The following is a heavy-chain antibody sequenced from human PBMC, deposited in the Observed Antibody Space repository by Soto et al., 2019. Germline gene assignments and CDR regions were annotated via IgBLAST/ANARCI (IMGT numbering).Heavy chain of an antibody. CDR2: IYSGGST. D-gene: IGHD3-3*01. V-gene: IGHV3-66*01. Sequence: GGSLRLSCAASGFTVSSNYMSWVRQAPGKGLEWVSVIYSGGSTYYADSVKGRFTISRDNSKNTLYLQMNSLRAEDTAVYYCARVWDYYDFWSGWVDVWGKGTTVTVSS. CDR3: ARVWDYYDFWSGWVDV. CDR1: GFTVSSNY. J-gene: IGHJ6*04.